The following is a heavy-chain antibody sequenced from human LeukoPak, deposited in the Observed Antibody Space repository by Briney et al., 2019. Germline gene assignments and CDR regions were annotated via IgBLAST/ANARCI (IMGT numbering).Heavy chain of an antibody. Sequence: GESLKISCQVSGFIFTNYWIGWVRQMPGKGLESMGLIYPADSDTTYSTSFQGQVTISADRSISTVYLQWSSLKASDTAMYYCARQSRDGSKNRGYYFDYWGQGTLVTVSS. CDR2: IYPADSDT. CDR1: GFIFTNYW. CDR3: ARQSRDGSKNRGYYFDY. D-gene: IGHD3-10*01. V-gene: IGHV5-51*01. J-gene: IGHJ4*02.